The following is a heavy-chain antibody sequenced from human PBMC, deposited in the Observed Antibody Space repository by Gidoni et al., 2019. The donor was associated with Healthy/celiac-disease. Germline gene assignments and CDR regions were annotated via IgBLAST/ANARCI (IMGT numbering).Heavy chain of an antibody. J-gene: IGHJ4*02. Sequence: QVQLVQSGAEVKKPGSSVKVSCKASGCTFSSYTISWVRQAPGQGLEWMGRIIPILGIANYAQKFQGRVTITADKSTSTAYMELSSLRSEDTAVYYCAREWDDSSGYTFDYWGQGTLVTVSS. CDR2: IIPILGIA. V-gene: IGHV1-69*08. D-gene: IGHD3-22*01. CDR3: AREWDDSSGYTFDY. CDR1: GCTFSSYT.